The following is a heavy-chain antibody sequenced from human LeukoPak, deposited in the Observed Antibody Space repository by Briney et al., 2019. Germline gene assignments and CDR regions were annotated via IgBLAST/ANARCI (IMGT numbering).Heavy chain of an antibody. CDR1: GYIFTNYD. J-gene: IGHJ4*02. D-gene: IGHD5-18*01. CDR3: ARARGYSYGYSDY. Sequence: GASVKVSCKASGYIFTNYDINWERQATGQGLEWMGWMNPNSGNTGFAQKFQGRVTMTRNTSKSTAYMELSSLTSEDTAVYYCARARGYSYGYSDYWGQGTLVTVSS. CDR2: MNPNSGNT. V-gene: IGHV1-8*01.